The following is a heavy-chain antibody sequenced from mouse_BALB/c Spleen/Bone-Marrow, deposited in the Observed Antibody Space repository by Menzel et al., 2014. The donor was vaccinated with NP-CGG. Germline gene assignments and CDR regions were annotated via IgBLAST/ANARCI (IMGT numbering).Heavy chain of an antibody. CDR3: ARTYRPYALDY. D-gene: IGHD2-14*01. V-gene: IGHV5-4*02. CDR2: ISDGGDYT. CDR1: GLTFSDYY. J-gene: IGHJ4*01. Sequence: EVQRVESGGGLVKPGGSLKLSCAASGLTFSDYYMYWVRQTPDRRLEWVATISDGGDYTDYPDNVKGRFTISRDNAKNTLYLQMSSLKSEDTAMYYCARTYRPYALDYWGQGTSVTVSS.